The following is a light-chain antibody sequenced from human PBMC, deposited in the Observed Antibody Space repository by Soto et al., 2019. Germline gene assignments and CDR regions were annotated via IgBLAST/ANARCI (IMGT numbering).Light chain of an antibody. CDR1: SSDVGGYNY. Sequence: QPVLTQPASVSGSPGQSITISCTGTSSDVGGYNYVSWYQQHPGKAPKLMIYDVSNRPSGVSNRFSGSKSGNTASLTISGLQAEDEADYYCSSYTSSGTDVFGIGTKLTVL. J-gene: IGLJ1*01. CDR2: DVS. V-gene: IGLV2-14*01. CDR3: SSYTSSGTDV.